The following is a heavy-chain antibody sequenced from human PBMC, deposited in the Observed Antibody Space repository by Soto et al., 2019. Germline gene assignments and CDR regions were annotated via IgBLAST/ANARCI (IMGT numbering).Heavy chain of an antibody. Sequence: ASVKVSCKASGYTFTSYCISWVRQAPGQGLEWMGWISAYNGNTNYAQKLQGRVTMTTDTSTSTAYMELRSLRSDDTAVYYCARDSGYCSGGSCKFDYWGQGTLVTVSS. CDR3: ARDSGYCSGGSCKFDY. CDR2: ISAYNGNT. D-gene: IGHD2-15*01. CDR1: GYTFTSYC. V-gene: IGHV1-18*01. J-gene: IGHJ4*02.